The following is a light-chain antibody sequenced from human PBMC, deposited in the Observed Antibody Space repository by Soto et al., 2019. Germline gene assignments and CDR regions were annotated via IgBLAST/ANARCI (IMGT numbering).Light chain of an antibody. J-gene: IGKJ3*01. V-gene: IGKV1-12*01. CDR2: AAS. CDR1: QPISSW. CDR3: QQASSFPHT. Sequence: DIQMTQSPSTVSASVGDGVTITCRASQPISSWLAWFRQRPGKAPELLIYAASTLHSGVPSRFSGSGSGTDFALTISGLQPEDFATYYCQQASSFPHTFGHGTRVDIK.